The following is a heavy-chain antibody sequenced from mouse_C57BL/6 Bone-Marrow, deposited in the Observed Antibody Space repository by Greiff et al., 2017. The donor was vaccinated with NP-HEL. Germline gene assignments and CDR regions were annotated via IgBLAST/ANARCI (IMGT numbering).Heavy chain of an antibody. Sequence: QVQLQQSGAELARPGASVKLSCKASGYTFTSYGISWVKQRTGQGLEWIGEIYPRSGNTYYNEQFKGKATLTADKSSSTAYMELRSLTSEDSAVYFCARKTIYYGNPWGQGTTLTGSS. J-gene: IGHJ2*01. CDR1: GYTFTSYG. CDR3: ARKTIYYGNP. D-gene: IGHD2-1*01. CDR2: IYPRSGNT. V-gene: IGHV1-81*01.